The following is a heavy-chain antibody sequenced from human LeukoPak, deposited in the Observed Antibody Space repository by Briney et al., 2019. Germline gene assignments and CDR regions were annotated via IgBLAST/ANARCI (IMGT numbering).Heavy chain of an antibody. J-gene: IGHJ3*02. CDR2: SYYSGST. V-gene: IGHV4-59*01. CDR3: ARVRLGVGDAFDI. CDR1: SGSTSGYY. Sequence: PSETLSLTCTVSSGSTSGYYCSWIRQPPGKGLEWIGYSYYSGSTSYSPSLKSRVTILVDTSKNQFSLRLTYVTPADTAVYYCARVRLGVGDAFDIWGQGTMVTVST. D-gene: IGHD3-10*01.